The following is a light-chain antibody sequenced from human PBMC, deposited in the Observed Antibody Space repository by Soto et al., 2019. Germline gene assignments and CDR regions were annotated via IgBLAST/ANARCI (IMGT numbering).Light chain of an antibody. Sequence: ENVFTQSPGTLSLSPGERATLSCRASQSVSSSYLAWYQQKPGQAPRPLIHGASSRATGIPDRFSGSGSGTDFALTISRLEPEDFAVYYCQQYGGSPPFTFGPGTKVDIK. CDR1: QSVSSSY. CDR3: QQYGGSPPFT. V-gene: IGKV3-20*01. CDR2: GAS. J-gene: IGKJ3*01.